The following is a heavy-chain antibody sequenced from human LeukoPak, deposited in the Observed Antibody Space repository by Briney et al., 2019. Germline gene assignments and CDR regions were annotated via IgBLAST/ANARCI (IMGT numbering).Heavy chain of an antibody. CDR2: IYYSGST. Sequence: SETLSLTCTVSGGSISSYYWSWIRQPPGKGLEWIGYIYYSGSTNYNPSLKGRVTISVDTSKNQFSLKLSSVTAADTAVYYCARSTHWFDPWGQGTLVTVSS. V-gene: IGHV4-59*01. J-gene: IGHJ5*02. CDR1: GGSISSYY. CDR3: ARSTHWFDP.